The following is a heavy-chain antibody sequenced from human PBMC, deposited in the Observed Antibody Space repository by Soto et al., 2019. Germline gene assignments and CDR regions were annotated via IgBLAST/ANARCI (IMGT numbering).Heavy chain of an antibody. Sequence: ASVKVSCKASGYTFTSYDINWVRQATGQGLEWMGWMNPNSGNTGYAQKFQGRVTMTRNTSISTAYMELSSLRSEDTAVYYCARASKILMLGGFIITRNNYYYYRDVGGKGPRVTFSS. CDR2: MNPNSGNT. CDR3: ARASKILMLGGFIITRNNYYYYRDV. CDR1: GYTFTSYD. D-gene: IGHD3-10*01. J-gene: IGHJ6*03. V-gene: IGHV1-8*01.